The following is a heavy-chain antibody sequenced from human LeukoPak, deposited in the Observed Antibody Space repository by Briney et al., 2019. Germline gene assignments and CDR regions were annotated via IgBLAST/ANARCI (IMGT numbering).Heavy chain of an antibody. J-gene: IGHJ5*02. V-gene: IGHV3-21*01. Sequence: PGGSLRLSCAASGFTFSSFDMNWARQAPGKGLEWVSSISTSSRYIYYRDSVKGRFTISRDDAKNSLYLQMNSLRVEDTAVYYCARADCSGSTCYLRRSWFDPWGQGTLVTVSS. CDR2: ISTSSRYI. CDR3: ARADCSGSTCYLRRSWFDP. CDR1: GFTFSSFD. D-gene: IGHD2-2*01.